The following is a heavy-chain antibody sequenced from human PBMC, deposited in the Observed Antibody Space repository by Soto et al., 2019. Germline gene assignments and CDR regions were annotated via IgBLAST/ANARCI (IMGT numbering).Heavy chain of an antibody. V-gene: IGHV1-18*01. J-gene: IGHJ3*02. CDR3: AGGYSSGWYSEDAFDI. CDR2: ISAYNGNT. CDR1: GYTFTSYG. D-gene: IGHD6-19*01. Sequence: ASVKVSCKASGYTFTSYGISWVRQAPGQGLEWMGWISAYNGNTNYAQKLQGRVTMTTDTSTSTAYMELRSLRSDDTTVYYCAGGYSSGWYSEDAFDIWGQGTMVTVSS.